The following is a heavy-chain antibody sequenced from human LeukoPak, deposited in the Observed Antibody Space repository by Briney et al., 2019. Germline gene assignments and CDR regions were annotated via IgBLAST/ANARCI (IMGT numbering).Heavy chain of an antibody. Sequence: PGGSLRLSCAASGFTFSSFAMSWVRQAPGKGLEWVSAISGSGGSTYYADSVKGRFTISRDNSKNTLFPQMNSLRAEDTAVYYCVRDSLVGGWLVGYSFDSWGQGTLVTVSS. CDR1: GFTFSSFA. J-gene: IGHJ4*02. CDR2: ISGSGGST. CDR3: VRDSLVGGWLVGYSFDS. D-gene: IGHD6-19*01. V-gene: IGHV3-23*01.